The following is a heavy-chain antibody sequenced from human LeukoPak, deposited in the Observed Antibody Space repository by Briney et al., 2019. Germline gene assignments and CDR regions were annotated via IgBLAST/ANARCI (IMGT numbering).Heavy chain of an antibody. V-gene: IGHV3-23*01. J-gene: IGHJ4*02. D-gene: IGHD3-3*01. CDR1: GFTFSSYA. CDR2: ISGSGGST. CDR3: ATQPDFWSGYSDDY. Sequence: GGSLRLSCAASGFTFSSYAMSWVRQAPGKGLEGGSAISGSGGSTYYADSVKGRFTISRDNSKNTLYLQMNSLRAEDTAVYYCATQPDFWSGYSDDYWGQGTLVTVSS.